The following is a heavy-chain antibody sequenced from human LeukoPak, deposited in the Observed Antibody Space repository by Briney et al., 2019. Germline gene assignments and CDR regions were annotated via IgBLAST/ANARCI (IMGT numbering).Heavy chain of an antibody. CDR2: ITATGGIT. Sequence: GGSLRLSCAASGFTLTTYAMSWVRQAPGKGLEWVSAITATGGITLFADSVKGRFTISRDNSKNTLYLLMSSLRAEDTAVYFCVRGYSFGPYGMDVWGQGTTVTVSS. V-gene: IGHV3-23*01. J-gene: IGHJ6*02. CDR1: GFTLTTYA. CDR3: VRGYSFGPYGMDV. D-gene: IGHD2-15*01.